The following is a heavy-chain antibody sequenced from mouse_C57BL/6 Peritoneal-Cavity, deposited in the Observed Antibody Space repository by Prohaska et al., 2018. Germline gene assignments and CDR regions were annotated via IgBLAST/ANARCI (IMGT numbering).Heavy chain of an antibody. CDR1: GFSLNSYG. CDR3: AKKEGGYYGAMDY. J-gene: IGHJ4*01. Sequence: QVQLKQSGPGLVQPSQSLSITCTVSGFSLNSYGVHWVRQSPGKGLEWLGVIWRGGSTDYNAAFMSRLSITKDNSKSQVFFKMNSLQADDTAIYYWAKKEGGYYGAMDYWGQGTSVTVSS. D-gene: IGHD1-1*01. V-gene: IGHV2-5*01. CDR2: IWRGGST.